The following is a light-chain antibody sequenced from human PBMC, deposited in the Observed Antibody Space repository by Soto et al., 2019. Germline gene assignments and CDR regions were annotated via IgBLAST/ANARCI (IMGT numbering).Light chain of an antibody. CDR2: GAS. Sequence: EIVMTQSPGTLSVSPGERATLSCRASQTISNNLAWYQHNPGQSPRLLIYGASIRATGIPDRFSGSGSGTEFTLTISSLQSEDFAVYYCQQYSNWPLITFGQGTRLEIK. J-gene: IGKJ5*01. CDR3: QQYSNWPLIT. CDR1: QTISNN. V-gene: IGKV3-15*01.